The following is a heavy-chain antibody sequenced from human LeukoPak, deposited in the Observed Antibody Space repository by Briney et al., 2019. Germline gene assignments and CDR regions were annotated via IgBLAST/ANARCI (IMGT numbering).Heavy chain of an antibody. Sequence: PSETLSLTCTVSGGSISSYYWSWMRQPAGKGLEGIGRIYTSGSTNYNPSLKSRVTMSVDTSKNQFSLKLSSVTAADTAVYYCAGIVVVPAAKDYFDYWGQGTLVTVSS. CDR3: AGIVVVPAAKDYFDY. J-gene: IGHJ4*02. CDR2: IYTSGST. CDR1: GGSISSYY. V-gene: IGHV4-4*07. D-gene: IGHD2-2*01.